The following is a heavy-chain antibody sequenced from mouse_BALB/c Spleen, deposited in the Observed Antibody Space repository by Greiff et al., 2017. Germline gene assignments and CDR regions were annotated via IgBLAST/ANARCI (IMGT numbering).Heavy chain of an antibody. CDR3: ARSNRYGAMDY. J-gene: IGHJ4*01. Sequence: EVKLMESGGGLVQPGGSRKLSCAASGFTFSSFGMHWVRQAPEKGLEWVAYISSGSSTIYYADTVKGRFTISRDNPKNTLFLQMTSLRSEDTAMYYCARSNRYGAMDYWGQGTSVTVSS. CDR1: GFTFSSFG. D-gene: IGHD2-14*01. V-gene: IGHV5-17*02. CDR2: ISSGSSTI.